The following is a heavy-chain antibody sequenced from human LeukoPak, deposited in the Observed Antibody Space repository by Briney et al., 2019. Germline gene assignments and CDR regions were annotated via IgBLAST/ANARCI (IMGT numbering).Heavy chain of an antibody. V-gene: IGHV3-30*02. D-gene: IGHD3-10*01. Sequence: PGGSLRLSCAAGGFTFRNYGMHWVRQAPGKGLEWVAFIRYDGTNQYYADSVKGRFTISRDNSNNTVYLQMNSLRDEDTAVYYCARDNYGFDYWGQGTLVTVSS. J-gene: IGHJ4*02. CDR1: GFTFRNYG. CDR2: IRYDGTNQ. CDR3: ARDNYGFDY.